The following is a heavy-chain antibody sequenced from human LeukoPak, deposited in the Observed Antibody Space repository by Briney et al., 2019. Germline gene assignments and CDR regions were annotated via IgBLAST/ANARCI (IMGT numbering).Heavy chain of an antibody. D-gene: IGHD4-17*01. CDR1: GFTFSSDG. J-gene: IGHJ4*02. CDR2: MWYDGSNK. V-gene: IGHV3-33*01. CDR3: ARDEVTTPRD. Sequence: GGSLRLSCAAAGFTFSSDGMHWGRQAPGKGLERVAVMWYDGSNKYYADSVKGRFTISRDNSKNTLYLQMHSLRAEDTAVYYCARDEVTTPRDWGQGTLVTVSS.